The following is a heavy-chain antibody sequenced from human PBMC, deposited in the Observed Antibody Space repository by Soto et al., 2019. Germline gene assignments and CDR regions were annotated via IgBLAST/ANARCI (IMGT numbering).Heavy chain of an antibody. J-gene: IGHJ3*02. CDR2: VTSSGTTT. Sequence: EVQLLESGGGLVQPGGSLRLSCAASRFTFSSYAMTWVRQAPGKGLEWDSAVTSSGTTTYYADSVKGRFTISRDNSKNTLYLQMNSLRAEDTAVYYCAKDRSGTTADAFEIWGQGTMVTVSS. CDR1: RFTFSSYA. CDR3: AKDRSGTTADAFEI. V-gene: IGHV3-23*01. D-gene: IGHD1-1*01.